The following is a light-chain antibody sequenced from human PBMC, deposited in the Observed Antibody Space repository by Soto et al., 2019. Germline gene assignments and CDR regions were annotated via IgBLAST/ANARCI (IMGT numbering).Light chain of an antibody. Sequence: EIVLTQSPATLSLSPGERATLSCRASQSIDTYLAWFQQKPGQAPRLLIYDASTRATGIPDRFSGSGSGTDFPLTISSLEPEDFAVYYCQKRSNWPPLTFGGGTKVEVK. CDR2: DAS. CDR3: QKRSNWPPLT. V-gene: IGKV3-11*01. J-gene: IGKJ4*01. CDR1: QSIDTY.